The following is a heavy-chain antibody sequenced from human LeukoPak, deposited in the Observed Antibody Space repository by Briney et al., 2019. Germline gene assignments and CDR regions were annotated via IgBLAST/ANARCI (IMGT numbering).Heavy chain of an antibody. V-gene: IGHV1-69*06. Sequence: GASVKVSCKASGGTFSSYAISWVRQAPGQGLEWMGGIIPIFGTANYAQKFQGRVTITADKSTSTAYMELSSLRSEDTAVYYCASKTQREYYFDSWGQGTLVTVSS. CDR1: GGTFSSYA. CDR3: ASKTQREYYFDS. J-gene: IGHJ4*02. CDR2: IIPIFGTA. D-gene: IGHD4-23*01.